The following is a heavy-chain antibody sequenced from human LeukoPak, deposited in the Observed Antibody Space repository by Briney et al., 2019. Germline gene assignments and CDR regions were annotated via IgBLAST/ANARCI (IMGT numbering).Heavy chain of an antibody. CDR3: ARDQFYYFSNY. CDR1: GFTVSSNY. V-gene: IGHV3-66*01. Sequence: GGSLRLSCAASGFTVSSNYMSWVRQAPGKGLEWVSVIYSGRSTYYADSVKGRFTISRDNSKNTLYLQMNSLRAEDTAVYYCARDQFYYFSNYWGQGTLVTVSS. CDR2: IYSGRST. J-gene: IGHJ4*02. D-gene: IGHD3/OR15-3a*01.